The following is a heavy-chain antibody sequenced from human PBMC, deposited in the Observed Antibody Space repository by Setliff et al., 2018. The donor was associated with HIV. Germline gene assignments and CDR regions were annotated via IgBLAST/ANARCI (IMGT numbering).Heavy chain of an antibody. CDR3: VRDLTTIVTRKVFDF. Sequence: GGSLRLSCAASGFTFGDYAIHWVRQAPGKGLEWVTVISYDGSYKNYADSVKGRFTISRDNSKNTVFVHMNSLRADDTATYYCVRDLTTIVTRKVFDFWGRGTMVTVSS. CDR2: ISYDGSYK. CDR1: GFTFGDYA. D-gene: IGHD4-4*01. V-gene: IGHV3-30*04. J-gene: IGHJ3*01.